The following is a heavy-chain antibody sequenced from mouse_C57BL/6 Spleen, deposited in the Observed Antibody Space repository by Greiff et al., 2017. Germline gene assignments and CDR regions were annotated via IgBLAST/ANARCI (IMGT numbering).Heavy chain of an antibody. CDR3: ARDSNYPYYAMDY. CDR2: INPYNGDT. V-gene: IGHV1-20*01. Sequence: EVQLVESGPELVKPGDSVKISCKASGYSFTGYFMNWVMQSHGKSLEWIGRINPYNGDTFYNQKFKGKATLTVDKSSSTAHMELRSLTSEDSAVYYCARDSNYPYYAMDYWGQGTSVTVSS. D-gene: IGHD2-5*01. CDR1: GYSFTGYF. J-gene: IGHJ4*01.